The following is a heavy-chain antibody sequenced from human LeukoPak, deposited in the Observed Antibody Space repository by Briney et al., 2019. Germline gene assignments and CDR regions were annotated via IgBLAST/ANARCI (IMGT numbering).Heavy chain of an antibody. J-gene: IGHJ4*02. Sequence: SVKVSXKASGYTFTSYDINWVRQAPGQGLEWMGGIIPIFGTANYAQKFQGRVTITTDESTSTAYMELSSLRSEDTAVYYCASRVTVAGRGYFDYWGQGTLVTVSS. D-gene: IGHD6-19*01. CDR1: GYTFTSYD. V-gene: IGHV1-69*05. CDR2: IIPIFGTA. CDR3: ASRVTVAGRGYFDY.